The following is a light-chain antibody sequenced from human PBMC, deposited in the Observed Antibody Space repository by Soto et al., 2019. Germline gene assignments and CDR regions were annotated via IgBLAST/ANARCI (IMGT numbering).Light chain of an antibody. J-gene: IGKJ2*01. CDR2: DAS. Sequence: EIVLTQSPATLSLSPGERATLSCRTSQSISSYLAWYQQKPGQAPRLLIYDASNRAPGIPARFSGSGSETDFTLTISSLEPEDFAVYYCQQRSNWPRTFGQGNKLEIK. CDR3: QQRSNWPRT. V-gene: IGKV3-11*01. CDR1: QSISSY.